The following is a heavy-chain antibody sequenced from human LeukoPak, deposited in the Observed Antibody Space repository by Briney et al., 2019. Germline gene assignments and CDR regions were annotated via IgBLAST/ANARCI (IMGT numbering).Heavy chain of an antibody. CDR1: GFTFGGFA. CDR3: AKAPNQLLSEYFQH. J-gene: IGHJ1*01. Sequence: PGGSLRLSFAASGFTFGGFAMSWVGQAPGKGLEWVSAISGSGGSTYYADSVKGRFTISRDNSKNTLYLQMNSLRAEDTAVYYCAKAPNQLLSEYFQHWGQGTLVTVSS. D-gene: IGHD2-2*01. CDR2: ISGSGGST. V-gene: IGHV3-23*01.